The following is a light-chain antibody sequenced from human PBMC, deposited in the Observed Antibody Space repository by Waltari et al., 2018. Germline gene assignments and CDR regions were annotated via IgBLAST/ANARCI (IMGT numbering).Light chain of an antibody. CDR3: SSYTTSSTVV. V-gene: IGLV2-14*03. CDR1: ISDVGAYHS. CDR2: DVS. J-gene: IGLJ2*01. Sequence: SALTQPASVSGSPGQSITISCTGTISDVGAYHSVSWYRQHPSTAPKLLIFDVSHRPSGVSNRFSGSKSGNTASLTISGLQAEDEADYYCSSYTTSSTVVFGGGTKLTVL.